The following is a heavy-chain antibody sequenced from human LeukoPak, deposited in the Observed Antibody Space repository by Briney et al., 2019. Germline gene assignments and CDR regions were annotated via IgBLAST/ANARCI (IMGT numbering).Heavy chain of an antibody. CDR2: IYYSGST. J-gene: IGHJ4*02. CDR1: GGSISSGDYY. Sequence: PSQTPSLTCTVSGGSISSGDYYWSWIRQPPGKGLEWIGYIYYSGSTYYNLSLKSRVTISVDTSKNQFSLKLSSVTAADTAVYYCASRQADYDSSGSFLDYWGQGTLVIVSS. D-gene: IGHD3-22*01. V-gene: IGHV4-30-4*01. CDR3: ASRQADYDSSGSFLDY.